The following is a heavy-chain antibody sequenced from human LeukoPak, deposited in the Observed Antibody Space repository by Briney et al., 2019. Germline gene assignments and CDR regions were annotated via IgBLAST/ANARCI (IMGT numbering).Heavy chain of an antibody. CDR1: GYTFTSYD. CDR2: MNPNSGNT. V-gene: IGHV1-8*02. CDR3: ATDLLPNWDDAFDI. D-gene: IGHD7-27*01. Sequence: ASVKVSCKASGYTFTSYDINWVRQATGQGLEWMGWMNPNSGNTGYAQKFQGRVTMTEDTSTDTAYMELSSLRSEDTAVYYCATDLLPNWDDAFDIWGQGTMVTVSS. J-gene: IGHJ3*02.